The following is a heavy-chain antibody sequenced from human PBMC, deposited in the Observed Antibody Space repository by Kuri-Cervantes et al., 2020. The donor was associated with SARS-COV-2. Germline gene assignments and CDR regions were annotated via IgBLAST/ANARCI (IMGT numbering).Heavy chain of an antibody. CDR2: IGSISSYI. CDR1: GFTFNTYT. D-gene: IGHD2-8*02. CDR3: ARQTGGASRD. V-gene: IGHV3-21*04. J-gene: IGHJ4*02. Sequence: GESLKISCAASGFTFNTYTMNWVRQAPGKGLEWVSSIGSISSYIYYADSVKGRFTVSRDNANNSLSLLMHSLRDEDTAVYFCARQTGGASRDWGQGSLVTVSS.